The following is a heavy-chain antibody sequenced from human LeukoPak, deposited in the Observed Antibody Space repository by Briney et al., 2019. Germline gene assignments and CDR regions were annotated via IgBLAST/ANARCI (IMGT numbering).Heavy chain of an antibody. CDR2: ISGSGGST. CDR1: GFTFSSYA. V-gene: IGHV3-23*01. CDR3: AKDLGSGYVVGYYGMDV. D-gene: IGHD5-12*01. Sequence: ESGGSLRLSCAASGFTFSSYAMSWVRQAPGKGLEWVSAISGSGGSTYYADSVKGRFTISRDNSKNTLYLQMNSLRAEDTAVYYCAKDLGSGYVVGYYGMDVWGQGTTVTVSS. J-gene: IGHJ6*02.